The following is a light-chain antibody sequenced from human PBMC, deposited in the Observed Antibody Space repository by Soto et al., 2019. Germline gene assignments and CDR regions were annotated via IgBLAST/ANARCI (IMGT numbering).Light chain of an antibody. J-gene: IGLJ2*01. CDR3: ASWDDSLNGPV. CDR2: RDG. Sequence: QSVLTQPPSASGTPGQSLTISCSGSSSNIGSHFVYWYQHLPGTAPKLLIFRDGQRPSGVPARFFGSKSGTSASLAISGLQSEDEADYYCASWDDSLNGPVFGGGTQLTVL. CDR1: SSNIGSHF. V-gene: IGLV1-44*01.